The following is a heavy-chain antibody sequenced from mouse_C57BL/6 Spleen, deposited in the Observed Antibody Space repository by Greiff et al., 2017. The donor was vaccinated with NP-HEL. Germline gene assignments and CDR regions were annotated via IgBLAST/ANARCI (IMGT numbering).Heavy chain of an antibody. J-gene: IGHJ4*01. V-gene: IGHV5-17*01. CDR3: ARGLLEAMDY. CDR2: ISSGSSTI. Sequence: EVKLEESGGGLVKPGGSLKLSCAASGFTFSDYGMHWVRQAPEKGLEWVAYISSGSSTIYYADTVKGRFTISRDNAKNTLFLQMTSLRSEDTAMYYCARGLLEAMDYWGQGTSVTVSS. CDR1: GFTFSDYG. D-gene: IGHD2-3*01.